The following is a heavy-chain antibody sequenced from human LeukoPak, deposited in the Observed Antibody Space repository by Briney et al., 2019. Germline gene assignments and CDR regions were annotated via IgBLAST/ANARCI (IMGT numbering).Heavy chain of an antibody. D-gene: IGHD2-2*01. CDR1: GYTFTSYY. Sequence: ASVKVSCKASGYTFTSYYMHWVRQAPGQGLEWMGIVNPSGGSTSYAQKFQGRVTMTRDTSTSTVYMELSSLRSEDTAVYYCARDRVIESAVMGNYYYGMDVWGQGTTVTVSS. CDR2: VNPSGGST. J-gene: IGHJ6*02. CDR3: ARDRVIESAVMGNYYYGMDV. V-gene: IGHV1-46*01.